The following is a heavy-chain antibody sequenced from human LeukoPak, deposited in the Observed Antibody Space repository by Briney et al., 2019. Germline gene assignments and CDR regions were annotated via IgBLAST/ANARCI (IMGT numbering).Heavy chain of an antibody. D-gene: IGHD6-19*01. CDR2: ISSSSSYI. CDR3: AKDGGIAVAGTFDY. Sequence: PGGSLRLSRAASGFTFSSYSMNWVRQAPGKGLEWVSSISSSSSYIYYADSVKGRFTISRDNSKNTLYLQMNSLRAEDTAVYYCAKDGGIAVAGTFDYWGQGTLVTVSS. CDR1: GFTFSSYS. J-gene: IGHJ4*02. V-gene: IGHV3-21*04.